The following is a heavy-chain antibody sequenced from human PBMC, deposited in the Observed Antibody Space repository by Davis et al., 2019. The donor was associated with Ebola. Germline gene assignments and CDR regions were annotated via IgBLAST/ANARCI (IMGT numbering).Heavy chain of an antibody. CDR1: GGTFSTYA. J-gene: IGHJ4*02. CDR2: IIPMFAIA. D-gene: IGHD3-22*01. V-gene: IGHV1-69*04. CDR3: ARDSFITPFDY. Sequence: SVKVSCKASGGTFSTYAISWVRQAPGQGLEWMGRIIPMFAIANYAQKFQGRVTITADKSTSTAYMELSSLRSDDTAVYYCARDSFITPFDYWGQGTLVTVSS.